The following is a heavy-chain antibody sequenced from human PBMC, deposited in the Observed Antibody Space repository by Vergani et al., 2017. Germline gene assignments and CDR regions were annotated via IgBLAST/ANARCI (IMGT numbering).Heavy chain of an antibody. CDR1: GGSITYGAFY. V-gene: IGHV4-61*08. D-gene: IGHD3-10*01. CDR3: GRVADFYGLGSRLLDL. Sequence: QVQLQESGPGLVKPSQTLSLTCTVSGGSITYGAFYWSWIRQPPGKELEWIGYMYHSGSTNYNPSLETRVTISGDTSKNQFSLKLNSVTAADTAVYYCGRVADFYGLGSRLLDLWGQGILVTVSS. CDR2: MYHSGST. J-gene: IGHJ5*02.